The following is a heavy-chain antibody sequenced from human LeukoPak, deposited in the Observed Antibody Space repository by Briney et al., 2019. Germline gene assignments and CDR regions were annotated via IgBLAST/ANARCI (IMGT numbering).Heavy chain of an antibody. J-gene: IGHJ4*02. V-gene: IGHV3-53*01. CDR2: IYSGGST. CDR3: ARGAVAGTAY. D-gene: IGHD6-19*01. Sequence: GGSLRLSCAASGFTFSNAWMSWVRQAPGKGLEWVSVIYSGGSTYYADSVKGRFTISRDNSKNTLYLQMNSLRAEDTAVYYCARGAVAGTAYWGQGTLVTVSS. CDR1: GFTFSNAW.